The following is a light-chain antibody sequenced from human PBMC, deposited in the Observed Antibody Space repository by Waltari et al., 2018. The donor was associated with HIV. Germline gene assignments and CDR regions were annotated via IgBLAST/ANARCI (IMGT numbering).Light chain of an antibody. J-gene: IGLJ2*01. Sequence: QVVLTQSPSASASLGASVKLTCTLSSGHTNYAIAWHQQKPGKGPRYWMKVTSGGSHIKGDGIPDRFSGSSSGAERYLTISSLQSDDEADYYCHTWGPGIQVFGGGTKLTVL. CDR2: VTSGGSH. CDR3: HTWGPGIQV. CDR1: SGHTNYA. V-gene: IGLV4-69*01.